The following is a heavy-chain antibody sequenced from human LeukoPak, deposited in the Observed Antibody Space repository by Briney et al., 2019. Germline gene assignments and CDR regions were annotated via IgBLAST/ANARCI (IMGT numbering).Heavy chain of an antibody. CDR3: ARGPGCVSTSCPYHFDY. J-gene: IGHJ4*02. V-gene: IGHV1-8*01. Sequence: GASVKVSCKASGYTFTNYDINWVRQASGQGLDWMGWINPNSGNTGYAQKFQGRVTMTRNTSISTAYMEVSSLSSEDTAVYYCARGPGCVSTSCPYHFDYWGQGTLVTVSS. CDR1: GYTFTNYD. D-gene: IGHD2-2*01. CDR2: INPNSGNT.